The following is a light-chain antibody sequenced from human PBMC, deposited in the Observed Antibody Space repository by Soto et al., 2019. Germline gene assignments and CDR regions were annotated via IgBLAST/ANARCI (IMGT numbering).Light chain of an antibody. CDR3: QQRSNSEIT. Sequence: IVLTQSPATLSLSPGERVTLSCRASQSVSSYLAWYQQKPGQAPRLLIYDASNRATGIPARFSGSGSGTDFTLTISSLEPEDFAVYYCQQRSNSEITFGPGTKVDIK. J-gene: IGKJ3*01. V-gene: IGKV3-11*01. CDR2: DAS. CDR1: QSVSSY.